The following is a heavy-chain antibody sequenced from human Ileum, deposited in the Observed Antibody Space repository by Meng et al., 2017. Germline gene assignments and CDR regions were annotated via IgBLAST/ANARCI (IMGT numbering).Heavy chain of an antibody. V-gene: IGHV4-34*01. CDR1: GGSFSGYY. CDR2: INHSGST. D-gene: IGHD3-9*01. CDR3: ARVRVRYCDWLRTPVQYYFDY. J-gene: IGHJ4*02. Sequence: GSLRLSCAVYGGSFSGYYWSWIRQPPGKGLEWIGEINHSGSTNYNPSLKSRVTISVDTSKNQFSLKLSSVTAADTAVYYCARVRVRYCDWLRTPVQYYFDYWGQGTLVTVSS.